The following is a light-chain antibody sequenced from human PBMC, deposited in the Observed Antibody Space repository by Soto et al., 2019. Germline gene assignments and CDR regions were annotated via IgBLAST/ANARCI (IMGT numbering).Light chain of an antibody. CDR3: QQRSNWLFT. Sequence: EIVLTQSPATLSLSPGERATLSCRASQSVSSYLAWYQQKPGQAPRLLIYDASNGATGIPARFSGSGSGTDFTLTISSLEPEDFAVYYCQQRSNWLFTFGPGTKVDI. CDR2: DAS. J-gene: IGKJ3*01. CDR1: QSVSSY. V-gene: IGKV3-11*01.